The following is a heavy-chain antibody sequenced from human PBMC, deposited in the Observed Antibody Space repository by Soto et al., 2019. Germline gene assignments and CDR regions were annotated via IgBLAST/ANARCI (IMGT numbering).Heavy chain of an antibody. V-gene: IGHV3-23*01. D-gene: IGHD3-22*01. CDR2: ISGSGGST. CDR3: AKDHDSSGYYYGGNAFDI. J-gene: IGHJ3*02. CDR1: GFTFSSYA. Sequence: VGSLRLSCAASGFTFSSYAMSWVRQAPGKGLEWVSAISGSGGSTYYADSVKGRFTISRDNSKNTLYLQMNSLRAEDTAVYYCAKDHDSSGYYYGGNAFDIWGQGTMVIVSS.